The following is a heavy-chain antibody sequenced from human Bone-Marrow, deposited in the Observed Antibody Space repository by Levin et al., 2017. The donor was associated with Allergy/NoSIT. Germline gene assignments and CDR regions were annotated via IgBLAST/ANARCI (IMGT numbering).Heavy chain of an antibody. Sequence: TASETLSLTCTVSGDSMSSGDDYWSWIRQPPGKGLEWIGYIYYSGSTYYNPSLKSRVIMSVDTSKNHFSLKLGSATAADTAVYYCARCSGGTCYSGVDSWGQGTLVTVSS. CDR3: ARCSGGTCYSGVDS. J-gene: IGHJ4*02. CDR2: IYYSGST. CDR1: GDSMSSGDDY. D-gene: IGHD2-15*01. V-gene: IGHV4-30-4*01.